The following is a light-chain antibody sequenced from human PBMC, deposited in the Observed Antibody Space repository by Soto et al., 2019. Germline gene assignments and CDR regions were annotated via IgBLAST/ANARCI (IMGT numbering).Light chain of an antibody. CDR2: GAS. CDR1: QSISSN. V-gene: IGKV3-15*01. Sequence: ETVMTQSPAPLSVSPGKRATLSCRAIQSISSNLACYQQKPGQAPRLLIYGASTRATGIPVRFSGSGSGTEFTLTISSLQSEDFAVYYCQHYNNWPPYSFGQGTKLEIK. CDR3: QHYNNWPPYS. J-gene: IGKJ2*03.